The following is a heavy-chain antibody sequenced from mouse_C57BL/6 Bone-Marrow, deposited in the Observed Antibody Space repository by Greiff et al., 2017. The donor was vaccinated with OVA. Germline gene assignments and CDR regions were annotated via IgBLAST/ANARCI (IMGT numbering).Heavy chain of an antibody. V-gene: IGHV1-31*01. Sequence: EVQLQQSGPELVKPGASVKISCKASGYSFTGYYMHWVKQSHGNILDWIGYIYPYNGVSSYNQKFKGKATLTVDKSSSTAYMALRSLTSEDSAVYDCAITTGVARYFDVWGTGTTVTVSS. CDR3: AITTGVARYFDV. D-gene: IGHD1-1*01. CDR1: GYSFTGYY. CDR2: IYPYNGVS. J-gene: IGHJ1*03.